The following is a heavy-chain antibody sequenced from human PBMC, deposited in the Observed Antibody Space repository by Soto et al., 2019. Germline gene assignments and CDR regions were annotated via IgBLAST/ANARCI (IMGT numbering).Heavy chain of an antibody. D-gene: IGHD2-2*02. CDR3: AKIVVPAAIPPYYYYGMDV. CDR1: GFTFSSYG. Sequence: GGSLRLSCAASGFTFSSYGMHWVRQAPGKGLEWVAVISYDGSNKYYADSVKGRFTISRDNSKNTLYLQMNSLRAEDTAVYYCAKIVVPAAIPPYYYYGMDVWGQGTTVTVSS. V-gene: IGHV3-30*18. J-gene: IGHJ6*02. CDR2: ISYDGSNK.